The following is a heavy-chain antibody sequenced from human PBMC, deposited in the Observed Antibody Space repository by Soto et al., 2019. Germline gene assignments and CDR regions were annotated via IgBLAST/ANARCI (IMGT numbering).Heavy chain of an antibody. Sequence: PSETLSLTCTVSGGSISSYYWSWIRQPPGKGLEWIGCIYYSGSTNYNPSLKSRVTISVDTSKNQFSLKLSSVTAADTAVYYCERDSKRGYSGYDKLDYWGPGTMVTVSS. J-gene: IGHJ4*02. D-gene: IGHD5-12*01. V-gene: IGHV4-59*01. CDR2: IYYSGST. CDR1: GGSISSYY. CDR3: ERDSKRGYSGYDKLDY.